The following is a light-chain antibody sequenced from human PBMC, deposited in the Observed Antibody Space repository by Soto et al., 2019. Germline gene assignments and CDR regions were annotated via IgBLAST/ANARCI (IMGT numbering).Light chain of an antibody. V-gene: IGKV1-5*01. J-gene: IGKJ5*01. CDR1: QSISSW. CDR3: QQRSNWPT. Sequence: DIQITQSPSTLSSSVPDRVTITCRASQSISSWLAWYQQKPGKAPKLLIYDASSLESGVPSRFSGSGSGTDFTLTISSLEPEDFAVYYCQQRSNWPTFGQGTRLEIK. CDR2: DAS.